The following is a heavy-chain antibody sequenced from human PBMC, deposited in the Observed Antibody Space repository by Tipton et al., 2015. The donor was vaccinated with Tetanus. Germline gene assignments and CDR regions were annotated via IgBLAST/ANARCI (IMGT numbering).Heavy chain of an antibody. J-gene: IGHJ5*02. CDR1: GGSISGPYF. CDR3: ARDQGGGRVVRLNWFDP. D-gene: IGHD6-6*01. CDR2: IYYSGST. Sequence: TLSLTCAVTGGSISGPYFWNWIRQLPGKGLEWIGYIYYSGSTFYNPSLKSRLSMSVDTSKNQFSLKLSAVTAADTAVYFCARDQGGGRVVRLNWFDPWGQGTLVTVSS. V-gene: IGHV4-31*11.